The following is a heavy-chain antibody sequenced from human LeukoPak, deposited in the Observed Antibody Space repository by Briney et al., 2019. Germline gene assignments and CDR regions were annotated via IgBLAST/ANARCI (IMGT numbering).Heavy chain of an antibody. J-gene: IGHJ3*01. V-gene: IGHV3-21*01. Sequence: GGSLRLSCAASGFTFSAFSMNWVRQAPGKGLEWVSYISSSGMYIYYTDSVKGRFAVSRDNDKKLVYLEMTSLRVEDTAVYYCVRDRGMATIDRGGAIDFWGQGTAVSVSS. CDR2: ISSSGMYI. D-gene: IGHD5-24*01. CDR3: VRDRGMATIDRGGAIDF. CDR1: GFTFSAFS.